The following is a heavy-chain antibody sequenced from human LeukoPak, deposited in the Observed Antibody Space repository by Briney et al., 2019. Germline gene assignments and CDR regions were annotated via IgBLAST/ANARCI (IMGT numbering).Heavy chain of an antibody. V-gene: IGHV4-38-2*02. J-gene: IGHJ4*02. CDR1: GYSIGSGYY. CDR2: IYHSGST. D-gene: IGHD6-13*01. CDR3: ARVVAAVPYYFDY. Sequence: SETLSLTCTVSGYSIGSGYYWGWIRQPPGKGLEWIGSIYHSGSTYYNPSLKSRVTISVDTSKNQFSLKLGSVTAADTAVYYCARVVAAVPYYFDYWGQGTLVTVSS.